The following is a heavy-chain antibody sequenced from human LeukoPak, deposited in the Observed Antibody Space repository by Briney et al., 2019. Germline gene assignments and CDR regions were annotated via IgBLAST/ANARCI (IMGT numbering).Heavy chain of an antibody. CDR3: AGSGSYYRLDY. D-gene: IGHD1-26*01. V-gene: IGHV3-53*01. CDR2: IYSGGST. Sequence: PGGSLRLSCEASGFTVSSNYMSWVRQAPGKGLEWVSVIYSGGSTYYSDSVKGRFTISRDNSKNTLYLQMNSLRAEDAAVYYCAGSGSYYRLDYWGQGTLVTVSS. CDR1: GFTVSSNY. J-gene: IGHJ4*02.